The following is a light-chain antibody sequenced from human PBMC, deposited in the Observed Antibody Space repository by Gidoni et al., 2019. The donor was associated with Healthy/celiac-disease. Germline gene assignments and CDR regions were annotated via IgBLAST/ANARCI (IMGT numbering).Light chain of an antibody. J-gene: IGKJ5*01. CDR3: QQYGSSPPSG. V-gene: IGKV3-20*01. CDR2: GAS. CDR1: QSVSSSY. Sequence: DIVLTQSPGTLSLSPGESATLSCRASQSVSSSYLAWYQQKPGQAPRLLIYGASSRATGIPDRCSGSGSGTDVTLTISRLEPEDFAVYYCQQYGSSPPSGFGQGTRLEIK.